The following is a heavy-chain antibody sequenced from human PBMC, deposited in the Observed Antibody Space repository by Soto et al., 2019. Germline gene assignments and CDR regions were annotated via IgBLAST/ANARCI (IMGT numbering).Heavy chain of an antibody. V-gene: IGHV1-46*03. D-gene: IGHD6-6*01. CDR1: SYTVINYY. CDR3: VRATAARQRDYSYHYYLHI. CDR2: INPNGGST. Sequence: PSWWISCKASSYTVINYYIQLARQAPGQGLEWMGVINPNGGSTVYAQKFQGRVTLTRDTSTSTVYVELSSLRSDDTAVYFCVRATAARQRDYSYHYYLHIWGQGTTVTVSS. J-gene: IGHJ6*03.